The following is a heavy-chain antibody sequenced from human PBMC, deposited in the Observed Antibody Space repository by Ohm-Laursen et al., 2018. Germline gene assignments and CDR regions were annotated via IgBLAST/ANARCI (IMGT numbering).Heavy chain of an antibody. Sequence: ASVKVSCKVSGYTLTELSMHWVRQAPGKGLEWMGGFDPEDGETIYAQKFQGRVTMTEDTSTDTAYMELSSLRSEDTAVYYCATQIAVGRGGWFDPWGQGTLVTVSS. D-gene: IGHD6-19*01. V-gene: IGHV1-24*01. CDR1: GYTLTELS. CDR3: ATQIAVGRGGWFDP. CDR2: FDPEDGET. J-gene: IGHJ5*02.